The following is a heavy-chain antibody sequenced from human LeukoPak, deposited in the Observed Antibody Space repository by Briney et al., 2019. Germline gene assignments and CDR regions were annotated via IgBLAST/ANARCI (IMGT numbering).Heavy chain of an antibody. CDR2: RSFDGSNK. V-gene: IGHV3-30*01. J-gene: IGHJ4*02. Sequence: GGTLRLSCAASGFTFDNYAIHWVRKAPAKGLQWVAVRSFDGSNKYYADSVKGRFTISRDNSKYTLYLQMNSLRPEDTAVYYCARALGDYYGSGTYYSTLASWGQGTLVTVSS. D-gene: IGHD3-10*01. CDR3: ARALGDYYGSGTYYSTLAS. CDR1: GFTFDNYA.